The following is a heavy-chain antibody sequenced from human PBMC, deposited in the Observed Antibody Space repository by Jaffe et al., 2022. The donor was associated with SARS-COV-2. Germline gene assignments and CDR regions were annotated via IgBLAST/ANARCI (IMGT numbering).Heavy chain of an antibody. CDR3: TKEGSGWYGALAYYYMDV. V-gene: IGHV3-15*01. D-gene: IGHD6-19*01. Sequence: EVQLVESGGGLVKPGGSLRLSCAASGFTFSNAWMTWVRQAPGKGLEWVGRVRSKTDGGTTDYAAPVKDRFTISRDDSKNTLYLQMSSLKIEDTAVYYCTKEGSGWYGALAYYYMDVWGKGTTVTVSS. CDR2: VRSKTDGGTT. CDR1: GFTFSNAW. J-gene: IGHJ6*03.